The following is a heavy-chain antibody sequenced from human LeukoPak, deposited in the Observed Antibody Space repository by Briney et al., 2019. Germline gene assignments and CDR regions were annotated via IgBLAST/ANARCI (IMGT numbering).Heavy chain of an antibody. Sequence: GGSLRPSCAASGFTFSDYYMSWIRQAPGKGLEWVSYISSSGSTIYYADSVKGRFTISRDNAKNSLYLQMNSLRAEDTAVYYCAKDSTYGTFLDFWGQGTLVTVSS. CDR3: AKDSTYGTFLDF. CDR2: ISSSGSTI. V-gene: IGHV3-11*01. D-gene: IGHD2-2*01. J-gene: IGHJ4*02. CDR1: GFTFSDYY.